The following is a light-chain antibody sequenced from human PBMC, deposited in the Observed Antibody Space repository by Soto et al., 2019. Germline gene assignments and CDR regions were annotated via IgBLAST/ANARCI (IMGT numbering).Light chain of an antibody. Sequence: EIVLTQSPATLSLSPGERATLSCRASQSVSNSLAWYQQKPGQAPRLLIYDASTRATGVPARFSGSGSGADFTLTISRLEPEDFAVYYCQQRYNWPLTFGGGTKVEIK. CDR1: QSVSNS. CDR2: DAS. J-gene: IGKJ4*01. CDR3: QQRYNWPLT. V-gene: IGKV3-11*01.